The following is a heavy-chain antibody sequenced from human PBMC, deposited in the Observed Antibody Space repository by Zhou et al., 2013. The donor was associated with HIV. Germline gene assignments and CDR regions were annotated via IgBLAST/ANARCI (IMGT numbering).Heavy chain of an antibody. CDR2: VRPYNGDT. CDR3: ARGPTGGRSYLDY. D-gene: IGHD7-27*01. V-gene: IGHV1-18*01. Sequence: QVQMKQSGSEVKKPGASVRVSCKVSGYIFNQYGLHWVRQAPGQRPEWMGWVRPYNGDTDYSEKFQGRVTMRKDTYTDTAYMELKSLTSDDTALYFCARGPTGGRSYLDYWGQGTLVYVSS. J-gene: IGHJ4*02. CDR1: GYIFNQYG.